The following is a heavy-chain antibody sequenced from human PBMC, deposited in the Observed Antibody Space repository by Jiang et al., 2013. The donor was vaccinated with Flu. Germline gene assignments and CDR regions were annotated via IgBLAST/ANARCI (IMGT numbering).Heavy chain of an antibody. D-gene: IGHD3-10*01. CDR3: AHTESQAMVRGVRPVGWFDP. Sequence: KPTQTLTLTCTFSGFSLNTSGVGVGWIRQPPGKALEWLALIYWNDDKRYSPSLKSRLTITKDTSKNQVVLTMTNMDPVDTATYYCAHTESQAMVRGVRPVGWFDPWGQGTLVTVSS. J-gene: IGHJ5*02. CDR2: IYWNDDK. CDR1: GFSLNTSGVG. V-gene: IGHV2-5*01.